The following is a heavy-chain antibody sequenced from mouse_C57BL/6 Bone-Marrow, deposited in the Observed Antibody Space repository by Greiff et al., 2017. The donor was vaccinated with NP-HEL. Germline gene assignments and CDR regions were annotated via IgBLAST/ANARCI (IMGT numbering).Heavy chain of an antibody. CDR2: IHPYSGST. J-gene: IGHJ2*01. CDR3: ARDWCFDY. V-gene: IGHV1-64*01. D-gene: IGHD1-1*02. CDR1: GYTFTSYW. Sequence: QVQLQQSGAELVKPGASVKLSCKASGYTFTSYWMHWVKQRPGQGLEWIGMIHPYSGSTNYTEKFKSKATLTVDKSSSTAYMQLSSLTSEDSAVYYGARDWCFDYWGQGTTLTVSS.